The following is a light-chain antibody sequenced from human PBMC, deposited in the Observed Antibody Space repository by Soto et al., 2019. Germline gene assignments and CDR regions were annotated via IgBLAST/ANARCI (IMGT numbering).Light chain of an antibody. Sequence: DIQMTPSPSSLSASVGDRVTITCRASQSISSYLNWYQQKPGKAPKLLIYAASSLQSGVPSRFSGSGSGTDFTLTISSLQPEDFATYYCQHYNSYSEAFGQGTKVDIK. V-gene: IGKV1-39*01. CDR1: QSISSY. J-gene: IGKJ1*01. CDR3: QHYNSYSEA. CDR2: AAS.